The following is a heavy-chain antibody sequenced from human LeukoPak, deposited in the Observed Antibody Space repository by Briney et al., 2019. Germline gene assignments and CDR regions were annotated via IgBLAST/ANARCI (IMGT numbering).Heavy chain of an antibody. CDR2: INPSAVTT. Sequence: GASVKVSCKAPGHSLSTCYIHWVRQAPGQGLEWVGIINPSAVTTNYAQNLQGRVTMTRDMSTSTVYMELSNLGSDDTAVYYCARASAIVGASVFDYWGQGTMVTVSS. CDR3: ARASAIVGASVFDY. CDR1: GHSLSTCY. D-gene: IGHD1-26*01. J-gene: IGHJ4*02. V-gene: IGHV1-46*01.